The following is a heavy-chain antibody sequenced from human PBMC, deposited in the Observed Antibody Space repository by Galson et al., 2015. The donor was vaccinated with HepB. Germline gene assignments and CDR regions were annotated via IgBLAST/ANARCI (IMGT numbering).Heavy chain of an antibody. J-gene: IGHJ6*03. CDR3: ARGPGDVVLPASMGYYYYFMDG. D-gene: IGHD2-2*01. CDR2: MDPKRGNV. Sequence: SVKVSCKASGYTFTSYDITWVRQATGQGLEWMGWMDPKRGNVGYAQKFQGRVTMTRNTSISTAYMELNSLRSEDTAVYYCARGPGDVVLPASMGYYYYFMDGWGKGTTVTVSS. CDR1: GYTFTSYD. V-gene: IGHV1-8*02.